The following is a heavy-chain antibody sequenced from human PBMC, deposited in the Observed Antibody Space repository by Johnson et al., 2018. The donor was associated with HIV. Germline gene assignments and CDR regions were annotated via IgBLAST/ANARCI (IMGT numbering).Heavy chain of an antibody. CDR1: RFTFSDYY. V-gene: IGHV3-11*04. J-gene: IGHJ3*02. CDR2: ISSSGGTI. D-gene: IGHD3-22*01. CDR3: ARDRGYWDAFDI. Sequence: QMLLVESGGGLVQPGGSLRLSCAASRFTFSDYYMSWIRQTPGKWLEWVSYISSSGGTIYYADSVKGRFSISRDNAKNSLYLQMNSPRAEDTAVYYCARDRGYWDAFDIWGQGTMVTVSS.